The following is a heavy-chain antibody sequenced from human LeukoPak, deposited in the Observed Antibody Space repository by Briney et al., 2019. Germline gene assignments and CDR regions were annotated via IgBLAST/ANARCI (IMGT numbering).Heavy chain of an antibody. D-gene: IGHD4-17*01. V-gene: IGHV5-51*01. J-gene: IGHJ4*02. Sequence: GESLKISCKASGYSFTTYWIGWVRQMPGKGLEWMGIIYPGDSDTRYSPSFQGQVTISADKSISTAYLQWSSLKASDTAMYYCARQREPYGDLHGFVDYWGQGTLVTVSS. CDR2: IYPGDSDT. CDR1: GYSFTTYW. CDR3: ARQREPYGDLHGFVDY.